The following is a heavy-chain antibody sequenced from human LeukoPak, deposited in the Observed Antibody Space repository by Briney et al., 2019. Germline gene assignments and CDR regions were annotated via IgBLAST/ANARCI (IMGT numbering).Heavy chain of an antibody. CDR1: GFTFSSYA. CDR2: ISGSGDSI. V-gene: IGHV3-23*01. CDR3: AKNPTHAAAGIYFDC. J-gene: IGHJ4*02. D-gene: IGHD6-13*01. Sequence: PGGSLRLSCAASGFTFSSYAMSWVRQGPERGLEWVSTISGSGDSIYYAASVKGRFTISRDNSKNTLYLEVNSLRADDTAIYYCAKNPTHAAAGIYFDCWGQGTLVTVSS.